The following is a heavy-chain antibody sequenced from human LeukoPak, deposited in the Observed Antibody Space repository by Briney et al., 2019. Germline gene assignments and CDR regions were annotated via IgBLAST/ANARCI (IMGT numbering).Heavy chain of an antibody. Sequence: GGSLRLSCAASGFTFSRYGMHWVRQAPGKGLEWVAVIWYDGSNKYYADSVKGRFTISRDNSKNTLYLQMNSLRAEDTAVYYCAKSSVVRGVIITSPDYYYYMDVWGKGTTVTVSS. CDR1: GFTFSRYG. CDR2: IWYDGSNK. D-gene: IGHD3-10*01. V-gene: IGHV3-33*06. J-gene: IGHJ6*03. CDR3: AKSSVVRGVIITSPDYYYYMDV.